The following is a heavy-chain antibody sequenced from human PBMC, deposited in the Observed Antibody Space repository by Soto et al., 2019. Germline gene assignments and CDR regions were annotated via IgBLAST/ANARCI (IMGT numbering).Heavy chain of an antibody. CDR3: ARHHDS. Sequence: SETLSLTCTVSGGSISSSSYYWGWIRQPPGKGLEWIGEINHSGSTNYNPSLKSRVTISVDTSKNQFSLKLSSVTAADTAVYYCARHHDSWGQGTLVTVSS. V-gene: IGHV4-39*01. CDR1: GGSISSSSYY. CDR2: INHSGST. J-gene: IGHJ4*02.